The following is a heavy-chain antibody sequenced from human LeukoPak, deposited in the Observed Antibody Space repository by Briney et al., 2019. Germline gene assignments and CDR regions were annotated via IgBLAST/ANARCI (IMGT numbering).Heavy chain of an antibody. CDR1: GYTFTGYY. CDR3: AKVSKSSSSPYYFDY. J-gene: IGHJ4*02. V-gene: IGHV1-2*02. Sequence: ASVKVSCKASGYTFTGYYMHWVRQAPGQGLEWMGWINPNSGGTNYAQKFQGRVTMTRDTSISTAYMELSRLRSDDTAVYYCAKVSKSSSSPYYFDYWGQGALVTVSS. D-gene: IGHD6-6*01. CDR2: INPNSGGT.